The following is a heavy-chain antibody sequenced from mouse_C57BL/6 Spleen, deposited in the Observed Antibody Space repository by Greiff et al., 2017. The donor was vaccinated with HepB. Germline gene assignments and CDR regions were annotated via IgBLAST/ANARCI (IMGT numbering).Heavy chain of an antibody. Sequence: EVKVVESGEGLVKPGGSLKLSCAASGFTFSSYAMSWVRQTPEKRLEWVAYISSGGDYIYYADTVKGRFTISRDNARNTLYLQMSSLKSEDTAMYYCTTIYYGNYEAMDYWGQGTSVTVSS. V-gene: IGHV5-9-1*02. CDR2: ISSGGDYI. CDR3: TTIYYGNYEAMDY. D-gene: IGHD2-1*01. J-gene: IGHJ4*01. CDR1: GFTFSSYA.